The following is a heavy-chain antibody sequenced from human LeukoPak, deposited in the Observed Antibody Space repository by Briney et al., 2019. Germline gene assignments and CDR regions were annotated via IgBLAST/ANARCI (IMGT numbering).Heavy chain of an antibody. D-gene: IGHD6-6*01. CDR2: ISPTGGTP. V-gene: IGHV3-23*01. CDR1: GFTFSNYA. Sequence: GGSLRLSCAASGFTFSNYAMTWVRQAPGKGLEWVSTISPTGGTPYYADSVKGRFTISRDNSKNTLYLQMNSLRAEDTAVYYCAKRIAAPPRSFDYWGQGILVTVSS. CDR3: AKRIAAPPRSFDY. J-gene: IGHJ4*02.